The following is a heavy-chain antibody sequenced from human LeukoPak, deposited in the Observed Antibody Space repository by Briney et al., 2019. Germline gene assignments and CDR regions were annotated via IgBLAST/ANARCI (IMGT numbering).Heavy chain of an antibody. V-gene: IGHV1-46*01. J-gene: IGHJ5*02. Sequence: ASVNVSCTASGYTFTSYYMHWVRQAPGQGLEWMGIINPSGGSTSYAQKFQGRVTMTRDTSTSTVYMELSSLRSEDTAVYYCARGRRTWHTYYDFWSGYPENNWFDPWGQGTLVTVSS. CDR1: GYTFTSYY. CDR2: INPSGGST. CDR3: ARGRRTWHTYYDFWSGYPENNWFDP. D-gene: IGHD3-3*01.